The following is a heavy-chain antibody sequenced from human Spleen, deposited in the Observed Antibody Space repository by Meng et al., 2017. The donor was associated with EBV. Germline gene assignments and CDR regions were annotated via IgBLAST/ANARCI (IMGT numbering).Heavy chain of an antibody. V-gene: IGHV3-74*02. CDR1: GFIFSSYW. CDR3: ARGSNYSPNWFDP. J-gene: IGHJ5*02. Sequence: VQLVESGGGLAQPGGSLRLSCTASGFIFSSYWIHWVRQAPGKGLVGVSRINGDGSIIDYADSVKGRFTISRDNAKNTLYLQMNSLRAEDTAVYYCARGSNYSPNWFDPWGQGTLVTVSS. CDR2: INGDGSII. D-gene: IGHD1-7*01.